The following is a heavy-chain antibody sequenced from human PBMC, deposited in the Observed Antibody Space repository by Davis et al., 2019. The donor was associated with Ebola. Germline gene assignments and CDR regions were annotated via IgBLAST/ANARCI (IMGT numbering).Heavy chain of an antibody. CDR2: IYYSGST. Sequence: PSETLSLTCTVSGGSISSYYWSWIRQPPGKGLEWIGYIYYSGSTNYNPSLKSRVTISVDTSKNQFSLKLSSVTAADTAVYYCATAVAGPTYYYYGMDVWGKGTTVTVSS. J-gene: IGHJ6*04. CDR1: GGSISSYY. D-gene: IGHD6-19*01. CDR3: ATAVAGPTYYYYGMDV. V-gene: IGHV4-59*12.